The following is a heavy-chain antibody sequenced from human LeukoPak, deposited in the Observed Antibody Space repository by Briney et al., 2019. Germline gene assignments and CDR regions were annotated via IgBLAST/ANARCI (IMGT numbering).Heavy chain of an antibody. CDR1: GFTFSGYA. Sequence: GGSLRLSCAASGFTFSGYAMHWVRQAPGKGLEWVAVISYDGSKKYYADSVKGRFTISRDNSKNTLYLQMNSLRAEDTAVYYCARSDHTYYYDSSGYTQPVDWGQGTLVTVSS. J-gene: IGHJ4*02. D-gene: IGHD3-22*01. V-gene: IGHV3-30-3*01. CDR3: ARSDHTYYYDSSGYTQPVD. CDR2: ISYDGSKK.